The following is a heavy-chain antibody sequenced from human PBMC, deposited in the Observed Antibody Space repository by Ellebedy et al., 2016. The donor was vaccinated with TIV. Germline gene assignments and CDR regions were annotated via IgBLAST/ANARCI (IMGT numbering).Heavy chain of an antibody. J-gene: IGHJ4*02. CDR2: AHYSGNT. CDR3: ARRKGSGWPFDF. CDR1: GGSVSDYY. D-gene: IGHD6-19*01. V-gene: IGHV4-59*08. Sequence: SETLSLTCTVSGGSVSDYYWNWIRQPPGKRLEWIGFAHYSGNTNYNPSLKSRVAISVDTSQNQLSLTVTSVTAADTAVYYCARRKGSGWPFDFWGQGILVTVSS.